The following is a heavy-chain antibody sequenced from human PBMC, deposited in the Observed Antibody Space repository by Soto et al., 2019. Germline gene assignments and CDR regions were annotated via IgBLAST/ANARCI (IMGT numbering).Heavy chain of an antibody. Sequence: QVQLQESGPGLVKPSETLSLTCIVSGGSISSYFWSWIRQPPGKGLEWIGYIYYSGSTSYNPSLRRRVIISVDTSKNQFSLKLSSVTAADTAIYYCARDYYGSGTYYPWFDPWGQGTLVTVSS. J-gene: IGHJ5*02. CDR2: IYYSGST. D-gene: IGHD3-10*01. CDR1: GGSISSYF. CDR3: ARDYYGSGTYYPWFDP. V-gene: IGHV4-59*01.